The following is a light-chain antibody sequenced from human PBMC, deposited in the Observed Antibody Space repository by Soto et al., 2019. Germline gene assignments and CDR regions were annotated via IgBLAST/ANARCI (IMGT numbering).Light chain of an antibody. J-gene: IGKJ4*01. CDR1: QSVSKHY. Sequence: EIVLTQSPGTLSLSPGERGTLSCRASQSVSKHYLAWYQQKPGKAPRLLIYRASSRATGIPDRSSGSGSGTDFTLTISRLEPEDFAVYSCQQYSSSPLNFGGGTKVEIK. CDR2: RAS. CDR3: QQYSSSPLN. V-gene: IGKV3-20*01.